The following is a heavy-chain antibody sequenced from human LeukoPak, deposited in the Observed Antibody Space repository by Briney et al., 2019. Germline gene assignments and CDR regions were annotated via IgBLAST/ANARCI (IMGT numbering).Heavy chain of an antibody. Sequence: GGSLRLSCAASGFTFDDYAMHWVRQAPGKGLEWVSGISWNSGSIGCADSVKGRFTISRDNAKNSLYLQMNSLRAGDMALYYCAKDGAGDYVWGSLFDYWGQGTLVTVSS. J-gene: IGHJ4*02. D-gene: IGHD3-16*01. CDR3: AKDGAGDYVWGSLFDY. CDR2: ISWNSGSI. CDR1: GFTFDDYA. V-gene: IGHV3-9*03.